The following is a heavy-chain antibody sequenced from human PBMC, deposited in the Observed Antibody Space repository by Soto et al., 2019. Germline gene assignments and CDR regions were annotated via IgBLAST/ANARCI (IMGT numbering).Heavy chain of an antibody. CDR2: IIPIFGTA. CDR1: GGTFSSYA. V-gene: IGHV1-69*01. J-gene: IGHJ6*02. CDR3: AGCITGTTGGVYYYYGMDV. Sequence: QVQLVQSGAEVKKPGSSVKVSCKASGGTFSSYAISWVRQAPGQGLEWMGGIIPIFGTANYAQKFQGRVTITADGSTSTAYMELSSLRSEDTAVYYCAGCITGTTGGVYYYYGMDVWGQGTTVTVSS. D-gene: IGHD1-7*01.